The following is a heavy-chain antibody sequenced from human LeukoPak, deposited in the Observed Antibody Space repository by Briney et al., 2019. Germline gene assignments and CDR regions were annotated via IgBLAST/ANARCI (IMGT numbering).Heavy chain of an antibody. CDR3: AGSNCSSTSCSGGGFDY. V-gene: IGHV1-18*01. CDR1: GYTFTSYG. Sequence: ASVKVSCKASGYTFTSYGISWVRQAPGQGLDWMGWISAYNGNTNYAQKLQGRVTMTTDTSTSTAYMELRSLRSDDTAVYYCAGSNCSSTSCSGGGFDYWGQGTLVTVSS. J-gene: IGHJ4*02. CDR2: ISAYNGNT. D-gene: IGHD2-2*01.